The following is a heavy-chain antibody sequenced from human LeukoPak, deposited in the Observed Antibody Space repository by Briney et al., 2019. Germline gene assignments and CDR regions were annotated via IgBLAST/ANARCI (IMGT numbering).Heavy chain of an antibody. CDR2: VSLDGSNK. CDR1: GFTFSRYG. V-gene: IGHV3-30*18. D-gene: IGHD3-10*01. J-gene: IGHJ4*02. Sequence: GGSLRLSCADSGFTFSRYGMHSGREALDRGLGCVSVVSLDGSNKYYEDCVKGQFSISRDNSMNTLYLQRNSLRAEDTAVYYCAKSAYYYGSGSDSAIRSYYFDYWGQETLVTVSS. CDR3: AKSAYYYGSGSDSAIRSYYFDY.